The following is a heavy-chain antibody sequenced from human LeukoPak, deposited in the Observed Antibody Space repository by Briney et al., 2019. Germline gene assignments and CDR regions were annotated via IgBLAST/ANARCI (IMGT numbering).Heavy chain of an antibody. CDR2: INHSGST. J-gene: IGHJ4*02. Sequence: KPSETLSLTCTVSGGSISSSSYYWGWIRQPPGKGLEWIGSINHSGSTNYNPSLKSRVTISVDTSKNQFSLKLSSVTAADTAVYYCARRSYYDSSGYGYYFDYWGQGTLVTVSS. CDR3: ARRSYYDSSGYGYYFDY. V-gene: IGHV4-39*07. CDR1: GGSISSSSYY. D-gene: IGHD3-22*01.